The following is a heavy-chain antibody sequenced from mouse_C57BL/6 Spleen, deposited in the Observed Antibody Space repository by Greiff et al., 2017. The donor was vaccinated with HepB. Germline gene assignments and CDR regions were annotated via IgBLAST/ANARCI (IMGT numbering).Heavy chain of an antibody. J-gene: IGHJ3*01. Sequence: QVQLKQPGAELVRPGSSVKLSCKASGYTFTSYWMDWVKQRPGQGLEWIGNIYPSDSETHYNQKFKDKATLTVDKSSSTAYMQLSSLTSEDSAVYYCARSDSWFAYWGQGTLVTVSA. CDR3: ARSDSWFAY. CDR2: IYPSDSET. V-gene: IGHV1-61*01. CDR1: GYTFTSYW. D-gene: IGHD3-2*01.